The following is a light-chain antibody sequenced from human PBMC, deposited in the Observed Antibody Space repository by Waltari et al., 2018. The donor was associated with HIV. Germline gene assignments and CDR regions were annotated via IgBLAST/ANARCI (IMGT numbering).Light chain of an antibody. CDR2: EVR. CDR1: SSDVGSYNL. CDR3: CSFVGSSTSWV. J-gene: IGLJ3*02. Sequence: QSVLTQVASVSGSPGQSITISCSGTSSDVGSYNLVSWYQQHPGKAPKLIIYEVRKRPSGVSSRCSGSRSGNTASLTSSGLHGEDEADYYCCSFVGSSTSWVFGGGTKLTVL. V-gene: IGLV2-23*02.